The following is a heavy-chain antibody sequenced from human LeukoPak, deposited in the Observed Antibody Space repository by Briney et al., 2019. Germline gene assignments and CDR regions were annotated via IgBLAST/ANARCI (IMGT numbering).Heavy chain of an antibody. V-gene: IGHV5-51*01. CDR1: GYRFNTFW. CDR2: IYPSESET. D-gene: IGHD3-10*01. CDR3: ARLIYYGSGRTYFFDS. J-gene: IGHJ4*02. Sequence: GEALKISFKGSGYRFNTFWLGGGRPAPETGVGGRGNIYPSESETKYKPSFQGQVTISVDKSINTAYLRLSSLKASDTAMYYCARLIYYGSGRTYFFDSWGQGTLVTVSS.